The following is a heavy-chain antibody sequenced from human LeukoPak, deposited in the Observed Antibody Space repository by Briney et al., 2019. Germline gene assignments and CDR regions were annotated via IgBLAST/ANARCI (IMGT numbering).Heavy chain of an antibody. V-gene: IGHV3-72*01. CDR3: ARDQTPHYYDSSGYYRNDAFDI. J-gene: IGHJ3*02. Sequence: GGSLRLSCAASGVTFSDHYMDWARQAPGKGLEWVGRIGNKANSYTTEYAASVRGRFTISRDDSENSLYLQMNSLRDEDTAVYYCARDQTPHYYDSSGYYRNDAFDIWGQGTMVTVSS. CDR2: IGNKANSYTT. CDR1: GVTFSDHY. D-gene: IGHD3-22*01.